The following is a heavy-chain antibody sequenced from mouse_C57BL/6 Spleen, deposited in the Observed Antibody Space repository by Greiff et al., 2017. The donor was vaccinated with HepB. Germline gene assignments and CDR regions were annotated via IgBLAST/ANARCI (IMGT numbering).Heavy chain of an antibody. Sequence: VQLQQSGAELARPGASVKLSCKASGYTFTSYGISWVKQRTGQGLEWIGEIYPRSGNTYYNEKFKGKATLTADKSSSTAYMELRSLTSEDSAVYFCARSGGYPYYYAMEYEGQGASDTDSS. V-gene: IGHV1-81*01. J-gene: IGHJ4*01. D-gene: IGHD2-2*01. CDR2: IYPRSGNT. CDR1: GYTFTSYG. CDR3: ARSGGYPYYYAMEY.